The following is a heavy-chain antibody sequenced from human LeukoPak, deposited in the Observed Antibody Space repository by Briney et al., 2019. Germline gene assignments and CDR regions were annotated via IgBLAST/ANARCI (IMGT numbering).Heavy chain of an antibody. CDR2: ISSGSTYI. CDR1: GFTFSSSS. Sequence: GGSLRLSCAASGFTFSSSSINWVRQAPGKGLEWVSYISSGSTYIYYADSVKGRFTISRDNAKNSLYLQMNNLRAEDTAVYYCARPSGGYYYGMDVWGQGTTVTVSS. D-gene: IGHD3-16*01. V-gene: IGHV3-21*01. CDR3: ARPSGGYYYGMDV. J-gene: IGHJ6*02.